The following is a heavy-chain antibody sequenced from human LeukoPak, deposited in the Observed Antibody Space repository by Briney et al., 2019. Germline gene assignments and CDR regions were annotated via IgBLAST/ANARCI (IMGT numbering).Heavy chain of an antibody. J-gene: IGHJ1*01. CDR2: IYPGDSDT. V-gene: IGHV5-51*01. CDR1: GYSFSSYW. D-gene: IGHD6-13*01. CDR3: ARLLAAAGALRH. Sequence: PGESLKISCKGSGYSFSSYWIGWVRQMPGKGLEGMGIIYPGDSDTRYSPSFQGQVTISADKSISTAYLQWSSLKASDTAIYYCARLLAAAGALRHWGQGTLVTVSS.